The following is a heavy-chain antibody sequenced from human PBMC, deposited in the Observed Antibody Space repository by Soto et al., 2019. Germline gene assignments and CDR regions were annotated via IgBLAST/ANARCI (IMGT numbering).Heavy chain of an antibody. CDR3: TTEVHCSGGSCSISYYYGMDV. V-gene: IGHV3-15*01. CDR2: IKSKTDGGTT. Sequence: EVQLVESGGGLVTPGGSLSLSCAASGFTFSNAWMSWVRQAPGKGLEWVGRIKSKTDGGTTDYAAPVKGRFTISRDDSKNTLYLQMNSLKTEDTAVYYCTTEVHCSGGSCSISYYYGMDVWGQGTTVTVSS. CDR1: GFTFSNAW. J-gene: IGHJ6*02. D-gene: IGHD2-15*01.